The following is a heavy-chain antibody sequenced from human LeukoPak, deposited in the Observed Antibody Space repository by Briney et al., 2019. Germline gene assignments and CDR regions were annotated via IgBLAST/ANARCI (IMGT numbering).Heavy chain of an antibody. D-gene: IGHD3-22*01. CDR3: AREYYDSSGFGAFDI. Sequence: ASVTVSCKASGYTFTAYYMHWVRQAPGQGLEWMGWINPNSGGTNYAQKFQGRVTMTRDTSISTAYMELSRLRSDDTAVYYCAREYYDSSGFGAFDIWGQGTMVTVSS. CDR2: INPNSGGT. CDR1: GYTFTAYY. V-gene: IGHV1-2*02. J-gene: IGHJ3*02.